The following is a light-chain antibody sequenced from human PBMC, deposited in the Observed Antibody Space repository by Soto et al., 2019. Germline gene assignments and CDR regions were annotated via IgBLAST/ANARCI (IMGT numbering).Light chain of an antibody. Sequence: QSVLTQPASVSGSPGQSITISCTGTSSDVGGHNYVSWYQQHPGKAPKLMIYEVSNRPSGVSNRFSGSKSGNTASLTISGLQAEDEADYYCSSYIRSNSTYVVGSGTKVTV. J-gene: IGLJ1*01. CDR2: EVS. CDR1: SSDVGGHNY. CDR3: SSYIRSNSTYV. V-gene: IGLV2-14*01.